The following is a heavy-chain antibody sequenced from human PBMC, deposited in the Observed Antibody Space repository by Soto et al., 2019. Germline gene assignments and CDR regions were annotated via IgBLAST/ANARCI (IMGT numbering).Heavy chain of an antibody. CDR2: VSGSGGST. CDR3: AKPPDYNLNDE. Sequence: PGGSLRLSCAASGFTFSSYAMSWVRQAPGKGLEWISAVSGSGGSTYYADSVKGRFTISRDNSKDTLYLQMNNLRAEDTAVYYCAKPPDYNLNDEWGQGTLVTVSS. D-gene: IGHD1-20*01. V-gene: IGHV3-23*01. J-gene: IGHJ4*02. CDR1: GFTFSSYA.